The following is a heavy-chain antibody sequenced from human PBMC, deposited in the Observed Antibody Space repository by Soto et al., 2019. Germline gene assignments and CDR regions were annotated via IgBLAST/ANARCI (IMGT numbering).Heavy chain of an antibody. CDR2: IRNKANSYTT. J-gene: IGHJ4*02. V-gene: IGHV3-72*01. Sequence: GVSLRLSCAASGFTFSSYAMSWVRQAPGKGLEWVGRIRNKANSYTTEYAASVKGRFTISRDDSKNSLYLQMNNLGAEDTAFYYCAKDIRPPGLHFDYWGQGTLVTVSS. D-gene: IGHD3-9*01. CDR3: AKDIRPPGLHFDY. CDR1: GFTFSSYA.